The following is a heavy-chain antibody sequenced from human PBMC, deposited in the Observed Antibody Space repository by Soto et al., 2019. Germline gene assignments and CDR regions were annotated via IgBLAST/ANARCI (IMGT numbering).Heavy chain of an antibody. CDR2: IRSKANSYAT. CDR3: TRTGYGDYGDSRHWFDP. Sequence: EVQLVESGGGLVQPGGSLKLSCAASGFTFSGSAMHWVRQASGKGLEWVGRIRSKANSYATAYAASVKGRFTISRDDSKNTAYLQMNCLKTEDTAVYYCTRTGYGDYGDSRHWFDPWGQGTLVTVSS. D-gene: IGHD4-17*01. V-gene: IGHV3-73*02. CDR1: GFTFSGSA. J-gene: IGHJ5*02.